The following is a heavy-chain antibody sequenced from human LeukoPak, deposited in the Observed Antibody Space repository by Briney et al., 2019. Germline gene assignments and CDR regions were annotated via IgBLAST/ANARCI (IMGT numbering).Heavy chain of an antibody. Sequence: SGGSLRLSCAASGFTFSSYAMHWVRQAPGKGLEWVAVISYDGSNKYYADSVKGRFTISRDDSKNTLYLQMNSLRAEDTAVYYCARFGTNDAFDIWGQGTMVTVSS. CDR1: GFTFSSYA. V-gene: IGHV3-30-3*01. D-gene: IGHD1-1*01. CDR2: ISYDGSNK. CDR3: ARFGTNDAFDI. J-gene: IGHJ3*02.